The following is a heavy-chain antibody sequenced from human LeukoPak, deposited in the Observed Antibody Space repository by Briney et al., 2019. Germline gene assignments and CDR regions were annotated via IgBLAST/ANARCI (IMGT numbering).Heavy chain of an antibody. Sequence: GESLQISCKGSGYSFTSYWIGWVRQMPGKGLEWMGIIYPGDSDTRYSPSFQGQVTISADKSISTAYLQWSSLKASDTAMYYCARNSGSGTYYNAVDYWGQGTLVTVSS. D-gene: IGHD3-10*01. J-gene: IGHJ4*02. CDR1: GYSFTSYW. V-gene: IGHV5-51*01. CDR2: IYPGDSDT. CDR3: ARNSGSGTYYNAVDY.